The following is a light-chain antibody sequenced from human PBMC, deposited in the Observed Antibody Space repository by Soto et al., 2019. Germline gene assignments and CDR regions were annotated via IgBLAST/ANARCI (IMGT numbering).Light chain of an antibody. CDR1: SSDVGNYNY. J-gene: IGLJ2*01. Sequence: QSALTQPRSVSGSPGQSVTISCTGTSSDVGNYNYVSWYQQHPGKAPKLMISDVSERPSGVPDRFSGSKSDNTASLTISGLQAEDEADYYCCSYAGTYTFVLFGGGTKVTVL. V-gene: IGLV2-11*01. CDR2: DVS. CDR3: CSYAGTYTFVL.